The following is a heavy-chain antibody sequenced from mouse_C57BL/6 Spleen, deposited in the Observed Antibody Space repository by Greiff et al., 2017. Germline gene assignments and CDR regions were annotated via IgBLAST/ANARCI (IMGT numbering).Heavy chain of an antibody. Sequence: EVQRVESGGGLVKPGGSLKLSCAASGFTFSDYGMHWVRQAPEKGLEWVAYISSGSSTIYYADTVKGRFTIARDNAKNTLFLQMTSLRSEDTAMYYCARGSLPYYAMDYWGQGTSVTVSS. CDR3: ARGSLPYYAMDY. V-gene: IGHV5-17*01. J-gene: IGHJ4*01. CDR2: ISSGSSTI. CDR1: GFTFSDYG.